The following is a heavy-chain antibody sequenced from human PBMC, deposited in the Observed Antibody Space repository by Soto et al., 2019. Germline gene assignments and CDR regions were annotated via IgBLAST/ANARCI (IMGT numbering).Heavy chain of an antibody. J-gene: IGHJ6*02. V-gene: IGHV4-34*01. CDR3: ARAGSGYSYGYDYYDGMDD. CDR2: INHSGST. CDR1: GGSFIGYY. Sequence: SETPSPTRAVYGGSFIGYYWSWIPQPPGKGLEWIGEINHSGSTKYNPSPKSRVTISVDTSKNQFSLKLSYVTDADTAVYYCARAGSGYSYGYDYYDGMDDWGQGTPVTVSS. D-gene: IGHD5-18*01.